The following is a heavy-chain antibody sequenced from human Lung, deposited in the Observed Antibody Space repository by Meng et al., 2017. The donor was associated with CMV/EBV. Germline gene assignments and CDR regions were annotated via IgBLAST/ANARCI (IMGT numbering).Heavy chain of an antibody. CDR1: GGSISSSSYY. CDR3: ARQSRRFHYYYGMDV. D-gene: IGHD2-21*01. CDR2: IYYSGST. J-gene: IGHJ6*02. Sequence: SETLSLXCTVSGGSISSSSYYWGWIRQPPGKGLEWIGSIYYSGSTYYNPSLKSRVTISVDTSKNQFSLKLSSVTAADTAVYYCARQSRRFHYYYGMDVWGQGTXVNVSS. V-gene: IGHV4-39*01.